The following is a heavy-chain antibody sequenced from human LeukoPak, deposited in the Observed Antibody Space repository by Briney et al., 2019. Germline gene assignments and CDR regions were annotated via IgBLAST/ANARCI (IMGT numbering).Heavy chain of an antibody. V-gene: IGHV3-66*02. J-gene: IGHJ4*02. CDR3: ARASRDSGGSCYPN. CDR1: GFTVSSNY. Sequence: PGGSLRLSCAASGFTVSSNYMSWVRQAPGKGLEWVSVIYSGGSTYYADSVKGRFTISRDNSKNTLYLQVNSLRAEDTAVYYCARASRDSGGSCYPNWGQGTLVTVSS. CDR2: IYSGGST. D-gene: IGHD2-15*01.